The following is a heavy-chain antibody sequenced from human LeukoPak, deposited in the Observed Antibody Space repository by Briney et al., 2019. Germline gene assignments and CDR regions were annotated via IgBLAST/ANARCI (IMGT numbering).Heavy chain of an antibody. CDR3: ARDFGATIRYYYYMDV. CDR2: IYTSGST. Sequence: PSETLSLTCTVSGGSISSYYWSWIRQPAGKGLEWIGSIYTSGSTNYNPSLKSRVTMSVDTSKNQFSLKLSSVTAADTAVYYCARDFGATIRYYYYMDVWGKGTTVTVSS. D-gene: IGHD5-12*01. V-gene: IGHV4-4*07. J-gene: IGHJ6*03. CDR1: GGSISSYY.